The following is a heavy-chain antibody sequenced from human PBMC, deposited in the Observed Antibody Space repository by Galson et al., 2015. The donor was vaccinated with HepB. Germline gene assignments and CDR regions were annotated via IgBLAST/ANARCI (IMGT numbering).Heavy chain of an antibody. Sequence: SLRLSCAASGFTFSSYSMNWVRQAPGKGLEWVSSISSSSSYIYYADSVKGRFTISRDNAKNSLYLQMNSLRAEDTAVYYCARDIRRVATFNYYYYGMDVWGQGTTVTVSS. CDR3: ARDIRRVATFNYYYYGMDV. D-gene: IGHD5-12*01. V-gene: IGHV3-21*01. J-gene: IGHJ6*02. CDR2: ISSSSSYI. CDR1: GFTFSSYS.